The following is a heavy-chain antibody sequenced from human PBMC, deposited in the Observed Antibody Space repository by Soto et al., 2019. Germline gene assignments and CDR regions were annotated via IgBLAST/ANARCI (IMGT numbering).Heavy chain of an antibody. Sequence: SQTLSLTCDISGDSVSSNSAGWNWIRQTPSRGLEWLGRTYYKSKWYYTYAASVKSRITVSPDTSKNQFSLQLTSVTPEDTAVYYCARGSWDDVSGHYYMDVWDKATTVTGSS. CDR3: ARGSWDDVSGHYYMDV. J-gene: IGHJ6*03. D-gene: IGHD1-1*01. CDR1: GDSVSSNSAG. CDR2: TYYKSKWYY. V-gene: IGHV6-1*01.